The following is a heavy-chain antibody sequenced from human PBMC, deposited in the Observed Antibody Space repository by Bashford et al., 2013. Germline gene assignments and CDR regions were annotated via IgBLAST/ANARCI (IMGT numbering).Heavy chain of an antibody. CDR3: ARVTPSVYGENNFYYGMDL. V-gene: IGHV3-20*04. J-gene: IGHJ6*01. CDR1: GFRFDNYG. CDR2: MKWNGSGI. Sequence: GSLRLSCVASGFRFDNYGMSWVRQAPGKGLEWVSGMKWNGSGIGYADSVKGRFTISRDNAKNSLYLQMNSLRAEDAALYYCARVTPSVYGENNFYYGMDLVGPRATVTVSS. D-gene: IGHD4/OR15-4a*01.